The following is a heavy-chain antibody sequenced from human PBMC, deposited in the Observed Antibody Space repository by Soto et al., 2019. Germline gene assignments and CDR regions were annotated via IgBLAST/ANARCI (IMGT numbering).Heavy chain of an antibody. D-gene: IGHD1-26*01. CDR1: GGSISSSAYY. CDR3: ARQGATRLSFDF. CDR2: IHNSGST. J-gene: IGHJ4*02. V-gene: IGHV4-39*01. Sequence: SETLSLTCTVSGGSISSSAYYWGWIRQSPGRGLEWIGIIHNSGSTYYNSSLKSRVTISVDTSNNHFSLRLSSMTAADTAVYFCARQGATRLSFDFWGQGSLVTVSS.